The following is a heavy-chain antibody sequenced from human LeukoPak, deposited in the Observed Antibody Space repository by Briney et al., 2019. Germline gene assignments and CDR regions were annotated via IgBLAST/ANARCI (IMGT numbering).Heavy chain of an antibody. CDR2: IIPIFGTA. V-gene: IGHV1-69*05. J-gene: IGHJ5*02. CDR1: GGTFSSYA. D-gene: IGHD6-13*01. CDR3: ASSPGIAAAGHHLDP. Sequence: GASVKVSCKASGGTFSSYAISWVRQAPGQGLEWMGRIIPIFGTANYAQKFQGRVTITTDESTSTAYMELSSLRSEDTAVYYCASSPGIAAAGHHLDPWGQGTLVTVSS.